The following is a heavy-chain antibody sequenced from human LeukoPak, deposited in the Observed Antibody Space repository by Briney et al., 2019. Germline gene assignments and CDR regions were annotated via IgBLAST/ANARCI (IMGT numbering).Heavy chain of an antibody. Sequence: ASVKVSCKASGYTFTDYYTHWVRQAPGQGLEWMGWINPHSGGTNYAQKLQGRVTMTTDTSTSTAYMELRSLRSDDTAVYYCARLNSHQRITMVRGVMRYNWFDPWGQGTLVTVSS. J-gene: IGHJ5*02. CDR2: INPHSGGT. D-gene: IGHD3-10*01. CDR1: GYTFTDYY. V-gene: IGHV1-2*02. CDR3: ARLNSHQRITMVRGVMRYNWFDP.